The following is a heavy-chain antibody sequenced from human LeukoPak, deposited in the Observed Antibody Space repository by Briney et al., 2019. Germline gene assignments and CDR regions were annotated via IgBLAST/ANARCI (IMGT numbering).Heavy chain of an antibody. CDR3: AKGLYDYALDV. CDR1: GFTFRNYA. V-gene: IGHV3-23*01. Sequence: GGSLRLSCAASGFTFRNYAITWVRQAPGKGLDWVALIGARDGRTYYADPVKGRFTISRDNFKNTLYLQMNSLRAEDTAIYYCAKGLYDYALDVWGQGTAVTVSS. J-gene: IGHJ6*02. CDR2: IGARDGRT.